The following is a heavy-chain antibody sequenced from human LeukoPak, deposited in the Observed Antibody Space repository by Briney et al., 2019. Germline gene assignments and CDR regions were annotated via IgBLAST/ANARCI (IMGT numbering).Heavy chain of an antibody. D-gene: IGHD4-17*01. CDR1: GFTFTISA. Sequence: GTSVKVSCKASGFTFTISAMQWVRQARGQRLEWIGWVVVGSGNTNYAQKFQERVTITRDMSTSTAYMELSSLRSEDTAVYYCAASLATVTHAPDYWGQGTLVTVSS. J-gene: IGHJ4*02. CDR3: AASLATVTHAPDY. CDR2: VVVGSGNT. V-gene: IGHV1-58*02.